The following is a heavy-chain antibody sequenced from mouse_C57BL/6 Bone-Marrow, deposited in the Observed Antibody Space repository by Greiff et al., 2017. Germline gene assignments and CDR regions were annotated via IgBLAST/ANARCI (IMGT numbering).Heavy chain of an antibody. J-gene: IGHJ3*01. CDR3: AKEDYDKIAAFAY. CDR2: ISCGRSSI. V-gene: IGHV5-17*01. CDR1: GFTFSDYG. Sequence: EVNLVESGGGLVKPGRSLKLSCAASGFTFSDYGMPWVRQAPENGLEWVAYISCGRSSIYYVDTVKGRFIISRDNAKNTLFLQMTSLKSEDTATYYCAKEDYDKIAAFAYWGQGTLVTVSA. D-gene: IGHD2-4*01.